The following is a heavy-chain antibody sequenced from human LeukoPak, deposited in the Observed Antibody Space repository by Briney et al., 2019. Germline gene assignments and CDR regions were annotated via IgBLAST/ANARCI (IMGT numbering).Heavy chain of an antibody. CDR3: ASDTTPHTFDI. D-gene: IGHD1-14*01. J-gene: IGHJ3*02. V-gene: IGHV3-74*01. CDR2: INVDGSTT. CDR1: GLTFSSYA. Sequence: PGGSLRLSCAASGLTFSSYAMSWVRQAPGKGLEWVSVINVDGSTTTYADSVKGRFAISRDNAKNTLYLQMNSLRAEDTAVYYCASDTTPHTFDIWGQGTMVTVSS.